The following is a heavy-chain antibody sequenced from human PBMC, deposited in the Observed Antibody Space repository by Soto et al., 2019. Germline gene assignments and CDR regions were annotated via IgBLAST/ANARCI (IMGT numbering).Heavy chain of an antibody. CDR2: IYHTGST. Sequence: QVQLQESGSGLVQPSQTLSLTCSVSGDPVSSGSYYWTWVRQHPVKGLEWIGYIYHTGSTYYNPSLQSRLIMSIDTSNNQFSLHLYSVTAADTAVYFCAAKLGTTHYFDFWGQGSLVAVSS. V-gene: IGHV4-31*03. D-gene: IGHD7-27*01. J-gene: IGHJ4*02. CDR1: GDPVSSGSYY. CDR3: AAKLGTTHYFDF.